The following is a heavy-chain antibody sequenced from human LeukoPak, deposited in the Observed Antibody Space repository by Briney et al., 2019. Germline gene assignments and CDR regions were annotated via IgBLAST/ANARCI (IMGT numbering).Heavy chain of an antibody. D-gene: IGHD3-10*01. J-gene: IGHJ5*02. CDR1: GFTFSNYP. CDR3: ARGGPNFGSGSYYGGPAWFDP. Sequence: GGSLRLSCAASGFTFSNYPMNWVRQAPGKGLEWVSYININSGTTTIYYAGSVQGRFTISRDNAKNSLYLQMNSLTDGDTAVYYCARGGPNFGSGSYYGGPAWFDPWGQGSLVTVSS. V-gene: IGHV3-48*02. CDR2: ININSGTTTI.